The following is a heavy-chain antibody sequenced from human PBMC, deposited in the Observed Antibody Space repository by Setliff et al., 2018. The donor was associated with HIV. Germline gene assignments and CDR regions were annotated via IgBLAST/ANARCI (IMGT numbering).Heavy chain of an antibody. Sequence: PGGSLRLSCAASGFTFSNYAMSWVRQAPGKGLEWVSGISGSGGSTYYADSVKGRFTISRDNSKNTLYLQMNSLRAEDTAVYYCARGTLYYDYVWGTPFPFDYWGQGTLVTVSS. CDR2: ISGSGGST. CDR1: GFTFSNYA. J-gene: IGHJ4*02. V-gene: IGHV3-23*01. D-gene: IGHD3-16*01. CDR3: ARGTLYYDYVWGTPFPFDY.